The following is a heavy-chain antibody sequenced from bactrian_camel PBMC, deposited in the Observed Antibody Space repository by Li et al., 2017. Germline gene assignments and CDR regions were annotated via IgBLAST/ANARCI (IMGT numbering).Heavy chain of an antibody. CDR2: IDARGGT. J-gene: IGHJ4*01. D-gene: IGHD2*01. Sequence: HVQLVESGGGSVQAGGSLRLSCVSSEYTGNYHWMGWFRQVPGKERERVAEIDARGGTWYTESVKGRFTISEDNAKNTVHLQMDSLKPEDTAMYYCAADIFPCHTPAKLTRISAEYWGQGTQVTVS. V-gene: IGHV3S53*01. CDR1: EYTGNYHW. CDR3: AADIFPCHTPAKLTRISAEY.